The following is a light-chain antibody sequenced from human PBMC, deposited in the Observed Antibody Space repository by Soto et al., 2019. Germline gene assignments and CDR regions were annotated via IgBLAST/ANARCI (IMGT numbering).Light chain of an antibody. J-gene: IGLJ2*01. CDR2: KYN. V-gene: IGLV3-25*03. Sequence: SYELTQPPSVSVSPGQTARITCSGDALSNQYAYWYQQKPGQAPVVVMCKYNERPSGIPERFSGSRSGTTVTLTISGVQAEDEADYYCQSADSSGTYVIFGGGTKLTVL. CDR1: ALSNQY. CDR3: QSADSSGTYVI.